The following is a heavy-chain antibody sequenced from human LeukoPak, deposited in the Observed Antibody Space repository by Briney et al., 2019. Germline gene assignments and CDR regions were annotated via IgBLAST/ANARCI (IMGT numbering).Heavy chain of an antibody. D-gene: IGHD1-14*01. J-gene: IGHJ4*02. CDR1: GFPSSSYA. CDR3: AKATGYLL. CDR2: ISNSDDST. Sequence: GGSLRLSCAASGFPSSSYAMSWVRQDPGKGLEWVSTISNSDDSTYYADSVKGRFTISRDNSENTLFLRMNSLRAEDTAVYYCAKATGYLLWGQGTLVIVSS. V-gene: IGHV3-23*01.